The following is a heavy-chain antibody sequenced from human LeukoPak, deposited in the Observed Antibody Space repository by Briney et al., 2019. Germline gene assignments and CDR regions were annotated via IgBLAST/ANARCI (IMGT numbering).Heavy chain of an antibody. CDR3: ARRLGYCSGGSCYPTNNWFDP. Sequence: PSETLSLTCTVSGGSISSGSYYWSWIRQPAGKGLEWNGRIYTSGSTNYNPSLKSRVTISVDTSKNQFSLKLSSVTAADTAVYYCARRLGYCSGGSCYPTNNWFDPWGQGTLVTVSS. J-gene: IGHJ5*02. CDR2: IYTSGST. V-gene: IGHV4-61*02. CDR1: GGSISSGSYY. D-gene: IGHD2-15*01.